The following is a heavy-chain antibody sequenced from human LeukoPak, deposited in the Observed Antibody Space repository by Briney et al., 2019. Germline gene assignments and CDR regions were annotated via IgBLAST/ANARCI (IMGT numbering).Heavy chain of an antibody. D-gene: IGHD5-24*01. V-gene: IGHV3-23*01. CDR1: GFTFSSYA. CDR2: ISGSGGST. J-gene: IGHJ3*02. Sequence: GGSLRLSCAASGFTFSSYAMSWVRQAPGKGLEWVSTISGSGGSTYYADSVKGRFTISRDNSKNTLYLQMNSLRAEDTAVYYCAKVRRDGYNFDAFDIWGQGTMVTVSS. CDR3: AKVRRDGYNFDAFDI.